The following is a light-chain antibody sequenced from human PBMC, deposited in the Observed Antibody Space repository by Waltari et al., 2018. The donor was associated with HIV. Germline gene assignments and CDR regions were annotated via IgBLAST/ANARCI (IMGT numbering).Light chain of an antibody. Sequence: QSALTQPPSASGSPGQSVTISCTGTSNDVRAYNFVSLYQHHPGKAPKLIIYEVSKRPSGVPDRFSASKSANTASLTVSGLQTEDEADYYCSSFTGVNTDVIFGGGTRLTVL. J-gene: IGLJ2*01. V-gene: IGLV2-8*01. CDR2: EVS. CDR1: SNDVRAYNF. CDR3: SSFTGVNTDVI.